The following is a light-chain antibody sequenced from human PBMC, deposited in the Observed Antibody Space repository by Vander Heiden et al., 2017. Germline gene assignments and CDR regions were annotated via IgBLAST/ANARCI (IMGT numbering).Light chain of an antibody. CDR2: AAS. J-gene: IGKJ2*01. CDR3: QQSYSTPQST. Sequence: DIQMTQSPSSLSASVGDRVTITCRASQSISSYLNWYQQKPGKAPKLLIYAASSLQSGVPSRFSGSGSGTDFTLTISSLQPEDFATYYCQQSYSTPQSTFRQGTKLEIK. CDR1: QSISSY. V-gene: IGKV1-39*01.